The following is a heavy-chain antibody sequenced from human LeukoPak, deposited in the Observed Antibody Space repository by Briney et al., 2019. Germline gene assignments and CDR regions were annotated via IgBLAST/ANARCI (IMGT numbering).Heavy chain of an antibody. Sequence: GSLRLSCVVSGFTFSSYWMTWVRQAPGKGLEWVANIKEDGSEKYYVDSVKGRFTISRDNAKNSWYLQMNSLRVEDTAVYCCATYSPMGSPDFWGQGNLVTVFS. J-gene: IGHJ4*02. CDR3: ATYSPMGSPDF. CDR2: IKEDGSEK. CDR1: GFTFSSYW. D-gene: IGHD2-21*01. V-gene: IGHV3-7*01.